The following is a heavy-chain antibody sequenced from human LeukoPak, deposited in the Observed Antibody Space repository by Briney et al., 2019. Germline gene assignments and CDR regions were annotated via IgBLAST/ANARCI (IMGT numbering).Heavy chain of an antibody. Sequence: PGGSLRLSCAASGFDFSSYTMNWVRQAPGKGLEWVSFISSSTYYIQYTDSVKGRFTIYRDNAKNSLYLQMNSLRAEDTALYYCAKEDRRGRHFDYWGQGTLVTVSS. CDR2: ISSSTYYI. D-gene: IGHD3-16*01. J-gene: IGHJ4*02. V-gene: IGHV3-21*04. CDR3: AKEDRRGRHFDY. CDR1: GFDFSSYT.